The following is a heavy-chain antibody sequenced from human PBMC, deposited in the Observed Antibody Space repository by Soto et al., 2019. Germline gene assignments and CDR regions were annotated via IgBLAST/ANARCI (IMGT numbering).Heavy chain of an antibody. D-gene: IGHD3-3*01. CDR2: IYYSGST. CDR3: ARESGLSRVDDAGVKVDY. CDR1: GGSISSGGYY. Sequence: SETLSLTCTVSGGSISSGGYYWSWIRQHPGKGLEWIGYIYYSGSTYYNPSLKSRVTISVDTSKNQFSLKLSSVTAADTAVYYCARESGLSRVDDAGVKVDYWGQGTLVTVSS. V-gene: IGHV4-31*03. J-gene: IGHJ4*02.